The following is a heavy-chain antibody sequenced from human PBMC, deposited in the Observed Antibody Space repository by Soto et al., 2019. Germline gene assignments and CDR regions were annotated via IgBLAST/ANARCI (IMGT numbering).Heavy chain of an antibody. CDR3: AKDAGSGWYDY. J-gene: IGHJ4*02. CDR1: GFTFSSYG. D-gene: IGHD6-19*01. Sequence: GGSLRLSCAASGFTFSSYGMHWVRQAPGKGLEWVAVISYDGSNKYYADSVKGRFTISRDNSKNTLYLQMNSLRAEDTAVYYCAKDAGSGWYDYWGQGTLVTVSS. V-gene: IGHV3-30*18. CDR2: ISYDGSNK.